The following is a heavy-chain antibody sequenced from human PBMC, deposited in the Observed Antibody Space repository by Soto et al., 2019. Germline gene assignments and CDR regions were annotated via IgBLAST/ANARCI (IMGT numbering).Heavy chain of an antibody. D-gene: IGHD3-3*01. CDR2: ISVNGRDT. CDR1: GFSLSDYW. V-gene: IGHV3-74*03. CDR3: VRAPEKRTIDV. Sequence: GGSLRLSCAASGFSLSDYWMHWVRQVPGKGLLWVSRISVNGRDTTYADSVKGRFTISRDNAKNTLYLQMNSLRAEDTAVYYCVRAPEKRTIDVWGNGSLVTVYS. J-gene: IGHJ4*01.